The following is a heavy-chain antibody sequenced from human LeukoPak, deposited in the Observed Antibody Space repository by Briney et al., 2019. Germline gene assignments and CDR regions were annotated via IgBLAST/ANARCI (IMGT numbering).Heavy chain of an antibody. Sequence: SETLSLTCTVSGGSISSYYWSWIRQPPGKGLEWIGYIYYSGSTNYNPSLKSRVTISVDTSRNQFSLKLSSVTAADTAVYYCARHATERYFDYWGQGTLVTVSS. CDR1: GGSISSYY. J-gene: IGHJ4*02. CDR3: ARHATERYFDY. V-gene: IGHV4-59*08. CDR2: IYYSGST. D-gene: IGHD2-15*01.